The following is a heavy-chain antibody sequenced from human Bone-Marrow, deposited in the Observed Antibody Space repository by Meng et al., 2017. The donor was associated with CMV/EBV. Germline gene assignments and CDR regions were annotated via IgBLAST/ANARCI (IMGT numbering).Heavy chain of an antibody. Sequence: GESLKISCAASGFTFSSYSMNWVRQSPGKGLEWVSYISSSSSTIYYADSVKGRFTISRDNAKNSLYLQMNSLRAEDTAVYYCARVKSGDIVVVVAASGGMDVWGQGTMVTVSS. CDR3: ARVKSGDIVVVVAASGGMDV. D-gene: IGHD2-15*01. CDR2: ISSSSSTI. V-gene: IGHV3-48*04. J-gene: IGHJ6*02. CDR1: GFTFSSYS.